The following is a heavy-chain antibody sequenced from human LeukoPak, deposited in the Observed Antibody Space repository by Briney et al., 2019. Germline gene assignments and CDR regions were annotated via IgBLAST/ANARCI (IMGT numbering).Heavy chain of an antibody. CDR1: GDSISRGNDY. Sequence: SETLSLTCTVSGDSISRGNDYWSWIRQPPGKGLEWIGYIYYTGKTYYNTSLKRRLIISVDTSQNRFSLKLKSVTAADTAVYYCARVDTTMVPDVWGQGTTVTVSS. V-gene: IGHV4-30-4*01. J-gene: IGHJ6*02. CDR2: IYYTGKT. CDR3: ARVDTTMVPDV. D-gene: IGHD5-18*01.